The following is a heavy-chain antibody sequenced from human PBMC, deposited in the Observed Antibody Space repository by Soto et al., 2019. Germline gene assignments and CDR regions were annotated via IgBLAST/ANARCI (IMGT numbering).Heavy chain of an antibody. CDR2: INGDGSFT. CDR3: ESVGGGSGKFDY. D-gene: IGHD3-10*01. V-gene: IGHV3-74*01. J-gene: IGHJ4*02. Sequence: GGSLRLSCGTSGFTFSNYWMHWVRQAPGEGLVWVSRINGDGSFTRFADSVKGRFTISRDNAKNTVHLQMNSLRVEDTAVYYCESVGGGSGKFDYWGQGTLVTVSS. CDR1: GFTFSNYW.